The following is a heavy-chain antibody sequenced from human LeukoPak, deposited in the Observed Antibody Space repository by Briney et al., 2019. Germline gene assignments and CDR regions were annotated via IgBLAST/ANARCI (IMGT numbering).Heavy chain of an antibody. D-gene: IGHD5-24*01. CDR2: INQGGTSI. J-gene: IGHJ3*02. V-gene: IGHV3-7*04. Sequence: GGSLRLSCVASGFTFNNHWMSWVRQAPGKELQWVAFINQGGTSIYYVDSVKGRFTISRDNAKSSLFLQMNSLRVEDTAVFYCARLLAEATIDDIWGQGTTVTVSS. CDR1: GFTFNNHW. CDR3: ARLLAEATIDDI.